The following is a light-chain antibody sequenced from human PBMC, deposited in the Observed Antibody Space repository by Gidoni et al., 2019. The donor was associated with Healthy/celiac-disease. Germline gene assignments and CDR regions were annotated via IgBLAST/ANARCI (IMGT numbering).Light chain of an antibody. CDR1: QSVSSSY. CDR3: QQYGSSPRT. CDR2: GAS. J-gene: IGKJ3*01. Sequence: EIVLTQSPGTLSLSPGERATLSCRASQSVSSSYLAWYQQKPGQAPRLLIYGASSRATGIPDRCSGSGSGTDFTITISRLEPEDVAVYYCQQYGSSPRTFGPXTKVDIK. V-gene: IGKV3-20*01.